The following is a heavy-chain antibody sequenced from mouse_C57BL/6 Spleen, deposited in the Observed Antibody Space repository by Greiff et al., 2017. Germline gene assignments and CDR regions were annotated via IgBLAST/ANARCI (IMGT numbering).Heavy chain of an antibody. J-gene: IGHJ3*01. V-gene: IGHV1-62-2*01. CDR1: GYPFTEYT. CDR3: ARHEVYYDYEGGFAY. D-gene: IGHD2-4*01. CDR2: FYPGSGSI. Sequence: LMKPGASVKLSCKASGYPFTEYTIHWVKQRSGQGLEWIGWFYPGSGSIKYNEKFKDKATLTADKSSSTVYMELSRLTSEDSAVYFCARHEVYYDYEGGFAYWGQGTLVTVSA.